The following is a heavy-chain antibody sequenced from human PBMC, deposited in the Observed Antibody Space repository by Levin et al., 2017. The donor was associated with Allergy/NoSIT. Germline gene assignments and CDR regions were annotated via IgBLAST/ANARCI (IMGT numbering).Heavy chain of an antibody. J-gene: IGHJ3*02. Sequence: MASETLSLTCTVSGGSVTSGSYYWSWVRQPPGKGLEWIGYIYYSFSTNYNPSLKSRVTMSVDTSNNQFSLRLSSVTAADTAMYYCAREPNAFDIWGQGTMVTVSS. CDR3: AREPNAFDI. V-gene: IGHV4-61*01. CDR2: IYYSFST. CDR1: GGSVTSGSYY.